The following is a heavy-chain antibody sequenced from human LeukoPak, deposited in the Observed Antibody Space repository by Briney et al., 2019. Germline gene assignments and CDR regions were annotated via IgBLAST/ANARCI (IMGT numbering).Heavy chain of an antibody. J-gene: IGHJ4*02. CDR1: GYTFTGYY. V-gene: IGHV1-2*06. CDR3: ATLSSYYYDSSGYYNIINYFDY. D-gene: IGHD3-22*01. CDR2: INPNSGGT. Sequence: ASVQVSCKASGYTFTGYYMHWVRQAPGQGLEWMGRINPNSGGTNYAPKFQGRVTMTRGTSISTAYMEMSRLRSDDTAVYYCATLSSYYYDSSGYYNIINYFDYRGQGTLVTVSS.